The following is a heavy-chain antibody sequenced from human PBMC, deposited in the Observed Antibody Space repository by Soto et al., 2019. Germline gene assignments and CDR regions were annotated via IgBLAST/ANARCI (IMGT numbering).Heavy chain of an antibody. Sequence: GGSLRLSCEGSGFMFDNHAMNWVRQSPGKGLQWVAYVSAKSTTIFHADSVQGRFTISRDNAKNKVYLHMTNLQYGDAGLYYCARDDASSYGIDSWGQGTLVTVSS. V-gene: IGHV3-48*02. CDR3: ARDDASSYGIDS. D-gene: IGHD1-26*01. J-gene: IGHJ4*02. CDR2: VSAKSTTI. CDR1: GFMFDNHA.